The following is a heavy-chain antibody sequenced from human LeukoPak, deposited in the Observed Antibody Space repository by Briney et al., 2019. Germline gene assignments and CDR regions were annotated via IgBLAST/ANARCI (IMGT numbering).Heavy chain of an antibody. V-gene: IGHV3-9*01. D-gene: IGHD2-15*01. CDR3: AKGLVVVAATSTRDAFDI. Sequence: GGSLRLSCAASGFTFDDYAMHWVRQAPGKGLEWVSGISWNSGSIGYADSVKGRFTISRDNAKNSLYLQMNSLRAEDTALYYCAKGLVVVAATSTRDAFDIWGQGTMVTVSS. CDR1: GFTFDDYA. J-gene: IGHJ3*02. CDR2: ISWNSGSI.